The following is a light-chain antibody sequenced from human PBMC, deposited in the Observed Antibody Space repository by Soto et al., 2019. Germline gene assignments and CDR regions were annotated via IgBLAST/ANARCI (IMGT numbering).Light chain of an antibody. V-gene: IGKV1-39*01. CDR3: QQSRSSPIT. CDR2: AAS. J-gene: IGKJ4*01. Sequence: DIQMTQSPTSLSAPVGGRVTSTCRASQNIDTYLNWYQHNPGKAPKLLIYAASHLQSGVPSRFSASGSGTDFTLTITSLRPEDFAIYYCQQSRSSPITFGGGTRVEIK. CDR1: QNIDTY.